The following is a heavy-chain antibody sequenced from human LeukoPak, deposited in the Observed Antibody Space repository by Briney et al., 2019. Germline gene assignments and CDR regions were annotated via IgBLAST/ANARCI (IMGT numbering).Heavy chain of an antibody. J-gene: IGHJ2*01. CDR2: TYSGGST. Sequence: GGSLRLSCAASGFTVRSNYMSWVRQAPGKGLEWVSVTYSGGSTYYADSVKGRFSVSRDNSKNTVYLQMSSLRAEDTAVYYCAREEGYRRYFALWGRGTLVTVSS. V-gene: IGHV3-53*01. D-gene: IGHD3-16*02. CDR3: AREEGYRRYFAL. CDR1: GFTVRSNY.